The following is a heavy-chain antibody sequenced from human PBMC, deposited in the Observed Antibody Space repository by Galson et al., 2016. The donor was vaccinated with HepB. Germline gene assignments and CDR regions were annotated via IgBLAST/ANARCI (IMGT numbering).Heavy chain of an antibody. CDR3: ARGSNYFDYYYYGMDV. V-gene: IGHV3-33*01. J-gene: IGHJ6*02. CDR2: IWYDGSNK. D-gene: IGHD4-11*01. Sequence: SLRLSCAASGFTFSSCGMHWVRQAPGKGLEWVAVIWYDGSNKYYADSVKGRFTISRDNSKNTLYLQMNSLRAEDTAVYYCARGSNYFDYYYYGMDVWGQGTTVTVSS. CDR1: GFTFSSCG.